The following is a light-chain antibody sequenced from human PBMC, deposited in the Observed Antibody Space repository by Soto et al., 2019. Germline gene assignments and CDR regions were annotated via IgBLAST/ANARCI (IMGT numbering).Light chain of an antibody. CDR1: QGTISY. CDR2: GAS. Sequence: DIQLTQSPSFLSASVGDRVTVTCRASQGTISYLAWYQQKPGKAPKLLIYGASTLQSGVPSRFSGSGSGTEFPLTIRSLQPEDFATYRCQQLDSYPWTFGQGTKVEIK. J-gene: IGKJ1*01. V-gene: IGKV1-9*01. CDR3: QQLDSYPWT.